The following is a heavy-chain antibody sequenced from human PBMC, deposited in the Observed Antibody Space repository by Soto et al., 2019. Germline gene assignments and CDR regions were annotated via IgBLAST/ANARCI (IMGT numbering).Heavy chain of an antibody. CDR3: ARIDWGPFDY. CDR2: ISYDGSNK. Sequence: PGGSLRLSCAASGFTFSSYGMHWVRQAPGKGLEWVAVISYDGSNKYYADSVKGRFTISRDNSKTTLYLQINSLRAEDTAVYYCARIDWGPFDYWGQGTLVTVSS. J-gene: IGHJ4*02. CDR1: GFTFSSYG. D-gene: IGHD7-27*01. V-gene: IGHV3-30*03.